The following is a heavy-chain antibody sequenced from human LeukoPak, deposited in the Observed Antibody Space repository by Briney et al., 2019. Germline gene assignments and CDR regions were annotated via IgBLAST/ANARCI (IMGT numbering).Heavy chain of an antibody. CDR2: IWYDGSNK. J-gene: IGHJ4*02. CDR1: GLTFSSYC. Sequence: AGSLTLSCAASGLTFSSYCMHWVRQAPGKGLEWVAIIWYDGSNKDYADSVKGRFIISRDNSRTTLYLQMNGLRPDVTAVYYCARTDDSSGYGVRWWGQGTLVTVST. CDR3: ARTDDSSGYGVRW. V-gene: IGHV3-33*01. D-gene: IGHD3-22*01.